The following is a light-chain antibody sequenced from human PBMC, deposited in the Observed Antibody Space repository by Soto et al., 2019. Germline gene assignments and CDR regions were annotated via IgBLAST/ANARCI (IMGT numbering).Light chain of an antibody. CDR3: QHYGGMWA. Sequence: DLQMTQSPSTLSVSVGDRVTITCRASQSISNRLAWYQQKPGKAPRVLIYDASSLESGVPSRFSGSGSGTEFILTIHSLQPDDFATYCCQHYGGMWAFGHGTKVDIK. V-gene: IGKV1-5*01. CDR1: QSISNR. CDR2: DAS. J-gene: IGKJ1*01.